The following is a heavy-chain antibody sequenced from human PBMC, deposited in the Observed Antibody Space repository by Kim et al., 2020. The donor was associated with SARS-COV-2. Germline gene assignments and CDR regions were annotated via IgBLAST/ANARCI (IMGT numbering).Heavy chain of an antibody. Sequence: GGSLRLSCAASGFTFSSYWMSWVRQAPGKGLEWVANIKQDGSEKYYVDSVKGRFTISRDNAKNSLYLQMNSLRAEDTAVYYCARDRLWFGPRRGVFDYWGQGTLVTVSS. J-gene: IGHJ4*02. CDR2: IKQDGSEK. V-gene: IGHV3-7*01. CDR3: ARDRLWFGPRRGVFDY. CDR1: GFTFSSYW. D-gene: IGHD3-10*01.